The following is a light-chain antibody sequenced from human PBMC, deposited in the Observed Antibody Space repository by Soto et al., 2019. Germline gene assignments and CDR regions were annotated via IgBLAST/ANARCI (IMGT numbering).Light chain of an antibody. J-gene: IGKJ1*01. Sequence: DIVMTQSPESLAVSLGERATINCKSSQSVLYSSNNNNYLAWYQQKPGQPPKLLIYWASTRESGVPDRFSGSGSGTDFTLSISSLQAEDVAVYYCQQYYTALWTFGQGNKVEIK. CDR2: WAS. CDR3: QQYYTALWT. V-gene: IGKV4-1*01. CDR1: QSVLYSSNNNNY.